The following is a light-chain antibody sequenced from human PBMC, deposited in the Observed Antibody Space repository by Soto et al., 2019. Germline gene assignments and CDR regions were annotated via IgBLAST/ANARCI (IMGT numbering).Light chain of an antibody. CDR3: QQYNSYSRT. J-gene: IGKJ1*01. CDR2: DAS. V-gene: IGKV1-5*01. Sequence: DIQMTQSPSTLSKSVGDRVTITCRASQSISSWLAWYQQKPGKAPKLLIYDASSLESGVPSRFSGSGSATEFTLTISSLQPDDFATYYCQQYNSYSRTFGQGTKVDIK. CDR1: QSISSW.